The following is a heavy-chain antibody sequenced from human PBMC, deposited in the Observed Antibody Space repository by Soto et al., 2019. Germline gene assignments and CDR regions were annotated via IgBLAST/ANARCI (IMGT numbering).Heavy chain of an antibody. Sequence: ASVKVSCNASGDTFTNNYIHWVRRAPGQGLEWMGTINHSGGNTNYEQKFPGRVTMTRDTYTSTVYMDLRSLTSEDTAVYYCARDDSILSSAAWWLDPRGQVTLVTVSS. CDR2: INHSGGNT. D-gene: IGHD3-3*02. J-gene: IGHJ5*02. V-gene: IGHV1-46*01. CDR3: ARDDSILSSAAWWLDP. CDR1: GDTFTNNY.